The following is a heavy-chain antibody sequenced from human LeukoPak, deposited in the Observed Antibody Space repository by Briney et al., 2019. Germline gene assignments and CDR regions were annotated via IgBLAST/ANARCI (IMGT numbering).Heavy chain of an antibody. Sequence: SEALSLTCAVYGGSFSGYYWSWIRQPPGKGLEWIGEIHHSGSTNYNPSVQSRDTLAENTSKNQLALEQSSVTAADTAVYYCASDYGEGEYWGQGTLVTVSS. V-gene: IGHV4-34*01. CDR2: IHHSGST. D-gene: IGHD4-17*01. CDR1: GGSFSGYY. J-gene: IGHJ4*02. CDR3: ASDYGEGEY.